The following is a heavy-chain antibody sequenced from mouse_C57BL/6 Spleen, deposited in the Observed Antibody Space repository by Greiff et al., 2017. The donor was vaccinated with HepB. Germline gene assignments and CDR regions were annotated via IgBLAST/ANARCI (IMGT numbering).Heavy chain of an antibody. Sequence: VQLQQSGTELVKPGASVKLSCKASGYTFTSYWMHWVKQRPGQGLEWIGNINPSNGGTNYNEKFESKATMTVDKSSSTAYMQLSSRTSEDSAVYYCARCGIRYGAMDYWGQGTSVTVSS. CDR3: ARCGIRYGAMDY. CDR1: GYTFTSYW. V-gene: IGHV1-53*01. CDR2: INPSNGGT. J-gene: IGHJ4*01. D-gene: IGHD2-10*02.